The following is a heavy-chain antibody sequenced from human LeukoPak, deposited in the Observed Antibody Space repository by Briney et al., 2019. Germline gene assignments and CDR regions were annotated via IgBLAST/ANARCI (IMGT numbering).Heavy chain of an antibody. CDR3: AKLPEDSSGYSDY. CDR2: ISAGGSST. J-gene: IGHJ4*02. Sequence: GGSLRLSCAASGFSFSSYDMSWVRQAPGKGLEWVSGISAGGSSTYYADSVKGRFTTSRDNSKNTLYLQMNSLRAEDTAVYYCAKLPEDSSGYSDYWGQGTLVTVSS. CDR1: GFSFSSYD. V-gene: IGHV3-23*01. D-gene: IGHD3-22*01.